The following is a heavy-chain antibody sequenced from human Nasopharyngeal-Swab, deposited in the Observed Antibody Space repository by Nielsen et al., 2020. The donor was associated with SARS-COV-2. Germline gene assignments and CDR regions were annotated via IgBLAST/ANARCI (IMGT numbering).Heavy chain of an antibody. CDR3: AKDPGYCSSTSCYSNWFDP. V-gene: IGHV3-23*01. CDR2: ISGSGGST. Sequence: GGSLRLSCAASGFTFSSYSMNWVRQAPGKGLEWVSAISGSGGSTYYADSVKGRFTISRDNSKNTLYLQMNSLRAEDTAVYYCAKDPGYCSSTSCYSNWFDPWGQGTLVTVSS. J-gene: IGHJ5*02. CDR1: GFTFSSYS. D-gene: IGHD2-2*03.